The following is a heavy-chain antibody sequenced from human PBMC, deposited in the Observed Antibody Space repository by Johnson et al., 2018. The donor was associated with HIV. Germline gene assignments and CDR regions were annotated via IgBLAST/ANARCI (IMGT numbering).Heavy chain of an antibody. Sequence: DVQVVESGGGLVQPGRSLRLSCAASGFTFDDYAMHWVRQAPGKGLEWVSGISWNSGSIGYADSVKGRFTISRDNAKNSLYLQMNSLRAEDTALYYCAKDTDEGVVITIGDAFDIWGQGTMVTVSS. CDR1: GFTFDDYA. V-gene: IGHV3-9*01. CDR2: ISWNSGSI. J-gene: IGHJ3*02. CDR3: AKDTDEGVVITIGDAFDI. D-gene: IGHD3-22*01.